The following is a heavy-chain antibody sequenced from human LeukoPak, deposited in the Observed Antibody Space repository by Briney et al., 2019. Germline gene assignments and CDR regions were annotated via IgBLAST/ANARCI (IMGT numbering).Heavy chain of an antibody. CDR1: GGSISSSNW. V-gene: IGHV4-4*02. Sequence: SETLSLTCAVSGGSISSSNWWSWVRQPPGKGLEWIGEIYHSGSTNYNPSLKSRVTISVDKSKNQFSLKLSSVTAADTAVYYCARDRSSSGLNLGPGDAFDIWGQGTMVTVSS. CDR2: IYHSGST. D-gene: IGHD6-19*01. J-gene: IGHJ3*02. CDR3: ARDRSSSGLNLGPGDAFDI.